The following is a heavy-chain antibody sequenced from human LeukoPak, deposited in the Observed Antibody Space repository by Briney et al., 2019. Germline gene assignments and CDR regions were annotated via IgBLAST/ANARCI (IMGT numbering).Heavy chain of an antibody. CDR3: ARTPISGWRFAY. CDR1: GCSFSTYV. V-gene: IGHV3-53*01. CDR2: ITTGHAT. J-gene: IGHJ4*02. D-gene: IGHD6-19*01. Sequence: PGGSLRLSCAVSGCSFSTYVMNWVRQAPGEVLEWVSHITTGHATYYPDTVKGRFTISRDNSKNTLYLQMNSLRAEDTAVYHCARTPISGWRFAYWGQGTLVTVSS.